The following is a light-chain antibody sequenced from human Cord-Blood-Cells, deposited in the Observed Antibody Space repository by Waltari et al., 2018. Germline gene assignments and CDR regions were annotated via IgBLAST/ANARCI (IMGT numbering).Light chain of an antibody. V-gene: IGLV1-40*01. CDR1: SSNIGAGYD. J-gene: IGLJ2*01. CDR3: QSYDSSLSGSV. Sequence: RVTISCTGSSSNIGAGYDVHWYQQLPGTAPILLIYGNSNRPSGVPDRFSGSKSGTSASLAITGLQAEDEADYYCQSYDSSLSGSVFGGGTKLTVL. CDR2: GNS.